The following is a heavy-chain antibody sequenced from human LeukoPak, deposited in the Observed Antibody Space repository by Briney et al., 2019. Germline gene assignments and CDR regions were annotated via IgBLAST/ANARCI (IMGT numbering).Heavy chain of an antibody. J-gene: IGHJ4*02. CDR1: GFSLSTSGVG. Sequence: SGPTLVKPTQTRTLTCTFSGFSLSTSGVGVGWIRQPPEKALEWLALIYWDDDKRYNPSLKSRLTITKDTSKNQVVITMTNMDPVDTATYYCAHRRITKVRGVIGFDYWGQGTLVTVSS. V-gene: IGHV2-5*02. D-gene: IGHD3-10*01. CDR3: AHRRITKVRGVIGFDY. CDR2: IYWDDDK.